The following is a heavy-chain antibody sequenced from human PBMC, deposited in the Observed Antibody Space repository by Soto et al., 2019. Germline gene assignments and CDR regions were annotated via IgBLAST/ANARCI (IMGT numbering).Heavy chain of an antibody. J-gene: IGHJ4*02. V-gene: IGHV3-7*05. CDR1: GFTFSSYW. CDR3: ARDSFPYYYDSSGYYPCYFDY. D-gene: IGHD3-22*01. Sequence: GGSLRLSCAASGFTFSSYWMSWVRQAPGKGLEWVANIKQDGSEKYYVDSVKGRFTISRDNAKNSLYLQMNSLRAEDTAVYYCARDSFPYYYDSSGYYPCYFDYWGQGTLVTVSS. CDR2: IKQDGSEK.